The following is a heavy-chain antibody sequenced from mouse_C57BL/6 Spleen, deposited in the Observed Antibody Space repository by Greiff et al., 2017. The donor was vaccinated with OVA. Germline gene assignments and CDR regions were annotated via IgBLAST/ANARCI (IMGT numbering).Heavy chain of an antibody. CDR2: INYDGSST. Sequence: EVQLQESEGGLVQPGSSMKLSCTASGFTFSDYYMAWVRQVPEKGLEWVANINYDGSSTYYLDSLKSRFIISRDNAKNILYLQMSSLKSEDTATYYCARDQGVRGYFDVWGTGTTVTVSS. J-gene: IGHJ1*03. D-gene: IGHD2-1*01. V-gene: IGHV5-16*01. CDR1: GFTFSDYY. CDR3: ARDQGVRGYFDV.